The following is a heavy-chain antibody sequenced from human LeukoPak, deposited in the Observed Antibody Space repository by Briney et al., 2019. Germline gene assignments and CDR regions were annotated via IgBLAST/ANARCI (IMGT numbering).Heavy chain of an antibody. V-gene: IGHV4-34*01. CDR3: ARSSGQH. J-gene: IGHJ1*01. CDR2: INHSGST. CDR1: GGSFSGYY. D-gene: IGHD3-10*01. Sequence: SETLSLTCAVYGGSFSGYYWSWIRQPPGKGLEWIGEINHSGSTNYNPSLKSRVTISVDTSKNQFSLKLSSVTAADTAVYYCARSSGQHWGQGTLVTVSS.